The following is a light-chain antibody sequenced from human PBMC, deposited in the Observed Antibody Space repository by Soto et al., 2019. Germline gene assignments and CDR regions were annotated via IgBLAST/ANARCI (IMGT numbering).Light chain of an antibody. J-gene: IGKJ4*01. CDR3: QQVKSYPRT. Sequence: DIQMTQSPSTLSASVGDRVTITCRASQTISSWLAWYQQKPGKAPKLLIYKASTLHSGVPSRFSGRKVGTQFILTIDSLQPEDFATYYCQQVKSYPRTFGGGTKVDIK. CDR2: KAS. CDR1: QTISSW. V-gene: IGKV1-5*03.